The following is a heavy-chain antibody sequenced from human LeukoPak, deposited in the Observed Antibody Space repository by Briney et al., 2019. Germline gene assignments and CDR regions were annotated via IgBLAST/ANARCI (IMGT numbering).Heavy chain of an antibody. V-gene: IGHV3-74*01. CDR3: VRGQLWSYYHDY. J-gene: IGHJ4*02. CDR2: IKGDERST. Sequence: GGSLRLSCAASGFTFSSYWLHWVRQAPGKGLVWVSRIKGDERSTNYADSVKGRFTISKDNAKNTVYLEMNSLRAEDTAVYYCVRGQLWSYYHDYWGQGTLVTVSS. D-gene: IGHD5-18*01. CDR1: GFTFSSYW.